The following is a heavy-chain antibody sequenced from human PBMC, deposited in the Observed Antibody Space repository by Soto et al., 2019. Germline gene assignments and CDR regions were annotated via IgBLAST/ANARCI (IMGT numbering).Heavy chain of an antibody. CDR2: ISGSGGST. Sequence: EVQLLESGGGLVQPGGSLRLSCAASGFTFSSYAMSWVRQAPGKGLEWVSAISGSGGSTYYADSVKGPFTISRDNSKNTLYLQMNSLRAEDTAVYYCAKDTVAILTGYTFDYWGQGTLVTVSS. J-gene: IGHJ4*02. CDR3: AKDTVAILTGYTFDY. CDR1: GFTFSSYA. D-gene: IGHD3-9*01. V-gene: IGHV3-23*01.